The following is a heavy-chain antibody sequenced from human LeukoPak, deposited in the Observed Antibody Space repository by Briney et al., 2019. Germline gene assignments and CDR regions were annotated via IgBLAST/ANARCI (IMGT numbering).Heavy chain of an antibody. CDR2: IKENGSEK. V-gene: IGHV3-7*02. D-gene: IGHD4-17*01. CDR1: GFTFSNYW. J-gene: IGHJ4*02. CDR3: ARRGTVTCH. Sequence: GGSLRLSCARSGFTFSNYWMSWVRQAPGKGLEWVANIKENGSEKYYVDSLKGRITISRDNAKNSLYLQMNSLRAEDTAVYYCARRGTVTCHWGQGTLVTVSS.